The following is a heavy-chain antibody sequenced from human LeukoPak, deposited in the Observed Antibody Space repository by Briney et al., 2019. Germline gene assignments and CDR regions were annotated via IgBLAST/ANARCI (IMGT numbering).Heavy chain of an antibody. CDR2: ISGSGGST. Sequence: GGSLRLSCAASGFTFSDSYMSWVRQAPGKGLEWVSAISGSGGSTYYADSVKGRFTISRDNSKNTLYLQMNSLRAEDTAVYYCAKDSTFGSSWYTAFDIWGQGTMVTVSS. D-gene: IGHD6-13*01. CDR3: AKDSTFGSSWYTAFDI. J-gene: IGHJ3*02. V-gene: IGHV3-23*01. CDR1: GFTFSDSY.